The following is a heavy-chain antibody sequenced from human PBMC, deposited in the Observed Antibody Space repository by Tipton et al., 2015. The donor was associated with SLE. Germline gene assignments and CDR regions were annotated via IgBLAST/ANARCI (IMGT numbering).Heavy chain of an antibody. CDR1: GGSISSSSYY. CDR3: ARRHFDTSGYYRGAFDI. Sequence: TLSLTCTVSGGSISSSSYYWGWIRQPPGKGLEWIGYIHKSGSTHYHPSLRGRVTISVDASKNQFSLELISVTAADTAVYYCARRHFDTSGYYRGAFDIWGQGKMVTVSS. V-gene: IGHV4-39*07. D-gene: IGHD3-22*01. CDR2: IHKSGST. J-gene: IGHJ3*02.